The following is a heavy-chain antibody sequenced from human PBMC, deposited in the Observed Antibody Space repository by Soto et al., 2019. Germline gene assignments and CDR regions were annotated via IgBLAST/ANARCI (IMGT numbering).Heavy chain of an antibody. CDR2: VTGSGAYT. V-gene: IGHV3-23*01. CDR1: GFTFTSYA. Sequence: EVQLLESGGGLVQPGGSLRLSCAASGFTFTSYAMTWVRQAPGQGLEWVSTVTGSGAYTFDADSVKGRFTISRDNSKDKLYLQMNSLRPEDTALYYCAKERYYDIVADSCYNDVMDVWGQGTPVTVSS. J-gene: IGHJ6*02. CDR3: AKERYYDIVADSCYNDVMDV. D-gene: IGHD3-9*01.